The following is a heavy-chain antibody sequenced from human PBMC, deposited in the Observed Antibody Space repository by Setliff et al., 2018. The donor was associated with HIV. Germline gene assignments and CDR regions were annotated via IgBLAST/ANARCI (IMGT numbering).Heavy chain of an antibody. CDR1: GGSISSSSYY. J-gene: IGHJ4*02. CDR3: AREDALTQQFDS. V-gene: IGHV4-39*07. CDR2: IYYSGST. Sequence: SETLSLTCAVSGGSISSSSYYWGWIRQPPGKGLEWIGSIYYSGSTYYNPSLKSRVTISIDTSKNQFSLKLTSVTAADTAVYSCAREDALTQQFDSWGQGTLVTVSS. D-gene: IGHD6-13*01.